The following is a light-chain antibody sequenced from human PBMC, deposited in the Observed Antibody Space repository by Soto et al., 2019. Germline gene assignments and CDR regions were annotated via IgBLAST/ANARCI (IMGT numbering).Light chain of an antibody. CDR2: AAS. J-gene: IGKJ1*01. CDR3: QQSYSTLWT. Sequence: DIQMTQSPSSLSASVGDRVTIPCRASQSIRNYLSWYQQIPGKAPKLLIYAASTLRSGVSSRFSGSGSGTDFTLTISSLQPEDFATYYCQQSYSTLWTFGQGTKVEIK. CDR1: QSIRNY. V-gene: IGKV1-39*01.